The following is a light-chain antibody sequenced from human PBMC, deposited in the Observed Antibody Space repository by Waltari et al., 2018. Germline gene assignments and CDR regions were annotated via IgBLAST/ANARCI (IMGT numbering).Light chain of an antibody. CDR2: LGS. CDR1: HSLLHSNGYNY. J-gene: IGKJ2*01. V-gene: IGKV2-28*01. CDR3: MQALQTPRT. Sequence: DIVMTQSPLSLPVTPGEPASISCRSSHSLLHSNGYNYLDWYLPKPGQSPQLLIYLGSNRASGVPDRFSGSGSVTDFTLNISRVEAEDVGVYYCMQALQTPRTFGQGTKLEIK.